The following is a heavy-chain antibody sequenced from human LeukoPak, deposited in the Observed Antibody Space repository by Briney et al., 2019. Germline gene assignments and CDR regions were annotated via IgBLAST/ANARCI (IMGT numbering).Heavy chain of an antibody. CDR1: GFTFSDYY. J-gene: IGHJ6*03. CDR2: ISSSGSTI. CDR3: AKGSAGDYYYMDV. V-gene: IGHV3-11*04. Sequence: GGSLRLSCAASGFTFSDYYMSWIRQAPGKGLEWVSYISSSGSTIYYADSVKGRFTISRDNSKNTLYLQMNSLRAEDTAVYYCAKGSAGDYYYMDVWGKGTTVTISS.